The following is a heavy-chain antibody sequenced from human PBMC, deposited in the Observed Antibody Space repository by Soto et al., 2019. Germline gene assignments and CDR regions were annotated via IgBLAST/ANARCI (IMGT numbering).Heavy chain of an antibody. V-gene: IGHV4-59*01. Sequence: PSETLSLTCTVSGGSISSYYWSWIRQPPGKGLEWVGYIYYSGSTNYNPSLKSRVTISVDTSKNQFSLKLSSVTAADTAVYYCARVEGESELQNWFDPWGQGTLVTVSS. D-gene: IGHD1-26*01. J-gene: IGHJ5*02. CDR1: GGSISSYY. CDR2: IYYSGST. CDR3: ARVEGESELQNWFDP.